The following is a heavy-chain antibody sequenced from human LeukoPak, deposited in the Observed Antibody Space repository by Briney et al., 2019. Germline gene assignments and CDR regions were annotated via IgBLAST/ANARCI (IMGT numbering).Heavy chain of an antibody. CDR1: GFTFSTSW. CDR2: IKQDGSDT. Sequence: GGSLRLSCAASGFTFSTSWMTWVRQAPGRGLEWVANIKQDGSDTHYVGSVEGRFTVSRDNAKNSLYLQMNSLRAEDTAAYFCARDPYSGNYGAFDIWGQGTMVSVSS. D-gene: IGHD1-26*01. CDR3: ARDPYSGNYGAFDI. V-gene: IGHV3-7*05. J-gene: IGHJ3*02.